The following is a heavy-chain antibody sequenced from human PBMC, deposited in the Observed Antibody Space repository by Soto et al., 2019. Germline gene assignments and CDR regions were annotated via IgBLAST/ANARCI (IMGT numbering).Heavy chain of an antibody. D-gene: IGHD3-3*02. Sequence: SVKVFCKASGGTFSSYAISWVRQAPGQGLEWMGGIIPIFGTANYAQKFQGRVTITADESTSTAYMELSSLRSEDTAVYYCARRRALRGIQYYYYYGMDVWGQGTTVTVSS. J-gene: IGHJ6*02. CDR3: ARRRALRGIQYYYYYGMDV. CDR2: IIPIFGTA. CDR1: GGTFSSYA. V-gene: IGHV1-69*13.